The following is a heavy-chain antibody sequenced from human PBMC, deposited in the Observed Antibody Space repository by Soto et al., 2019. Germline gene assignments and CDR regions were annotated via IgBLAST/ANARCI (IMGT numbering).Heavy chain of an antibody. CDR2: ISGSGGST. CDR1: GFTFSSHA. J-gene: IGHJ4*02. D-gene: IGHD2-2*01. CDR3: AKDPFQSEVYCSSTSCPIDY. Sequence: VGSLRLPCAASGFTFSSHAISWVRQAPGKGLEWVSAISGSGGSTYYADSVKGRFTISRDNSKNTLYLQMNSLRAEDTAVYYCAKDPFQSEVYCSSTSCPIDYWGQGTLVTVTP. V-gene: IGHV3-23*01.